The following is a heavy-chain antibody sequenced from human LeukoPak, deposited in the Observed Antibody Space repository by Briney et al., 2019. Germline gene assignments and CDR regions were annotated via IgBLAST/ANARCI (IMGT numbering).Heavy chain of an antibody. CDR2: IRSKASGGTT. Sequence: PGRSLRLSCTASGFTFGDYAMSWVRQAPGKGLEWVGFIRSKASGGTTEYAASVKGRFNISRDDSKSIAYLQMNSLKTEDTAVYYCTRGDGSGSSWGQGTLVTVSS. D-gene: IGHD3-10*01. CDR1: GFTFGDYA. J-gene: IGHJ5*02. CDR3: TRGDGSGSS. V-gene: IGHV3-49*04.